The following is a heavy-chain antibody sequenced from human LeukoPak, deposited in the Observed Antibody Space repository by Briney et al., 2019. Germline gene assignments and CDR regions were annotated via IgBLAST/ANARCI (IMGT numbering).Heavy chain of an antibody. CDR2: INPNSGGT. CDR3: AKGAELRYFDWLFPADY. D-gene: IGHD3-9*01. V-gene: IGHV1-2*02. Sequence: AASVKVSCKASRYTFTGYYMHWVRQAPGQGLEWMGWINPNSGGTNYAQKFQGRVTMTRDTSISTAYMELSRLRSDDTAVYYCAKGAELRYFDWLFPADYWGQGTLVTVSS. CDR1: RYTFTGYY. J-gene: IGHJ4*02.